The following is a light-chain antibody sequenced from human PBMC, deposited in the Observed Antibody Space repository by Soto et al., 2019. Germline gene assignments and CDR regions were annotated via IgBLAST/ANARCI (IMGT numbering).Light chain of an antibody. Sequence: EIVLTQSPATLSLSPGERATLSCRTSQTIRGLLNWYQQRPGQAPRLLIYDTSNRATGIPDRFSGSGSGTDFTLTISRLEPEDFAVYYCQQYGSSPFTFGPGTKVDIK. CDR2: DTS. CDR1: QTIRGL. CDR3: QQYGSSPFT. V-gene: IGKV3-20*01. J-gene: IGKJ3*01.